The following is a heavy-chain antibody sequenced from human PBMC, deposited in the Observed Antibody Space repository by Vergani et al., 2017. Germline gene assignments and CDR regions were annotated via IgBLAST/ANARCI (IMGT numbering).Heavy chain of an antibody. J-gene: IGHJ4*02. CDR2: IYYSGST. CDR1: GGSISSYY. CDR3: ARVPGYCSSTSCPVDY. V-gene: IGHV4-59*01. D-gene: IGHD2-2*03. Sequence: QVQLQESGPGLVKPSETLSLTCTVSGGSISSYYWSWIRQPPGKGLEWVGHIYYSGSTNYNPSLKSRVTISVDTSKNQFSLKLSSVTAADTAVYYCARVPGYCSSTSCPVDYWSQGTLVTVSS.